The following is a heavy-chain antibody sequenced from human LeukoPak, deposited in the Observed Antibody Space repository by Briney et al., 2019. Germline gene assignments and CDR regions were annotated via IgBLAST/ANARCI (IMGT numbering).Heavy chain of an antibody. J-gene: IGHJ4*02. Sequence: PGGSLRLSCAASGFTVSSNYMSWVRQAPGKGLEWVAVISYDGSNKYYADSVKGRFTISRHNSKNTLYLQMNSLRAEDTAVYYCARSYDASSGYYGLDYWGQGTLVTVSS. V-gene: IGHV3-30*03. CDR2: ISYDGSNK. CDR3: ARSYDASSGYYGLDY. D-gene: IGHD3-22*01. CDR1: GFTVSSNY.